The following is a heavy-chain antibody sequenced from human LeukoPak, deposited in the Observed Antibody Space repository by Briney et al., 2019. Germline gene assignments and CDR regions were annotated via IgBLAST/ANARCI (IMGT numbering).Heavy chain of an antibody. Sequence: SETLSLTCAVYGGSFSGYYWSWIRQPPGKGLEWIGEINHSGSTNYNPSLKSRVTISVDTFKNQFSLKLSPVTAADTAVYYCAREGLRGIFDSWGQGTLVTVSS. D-gene: IGHD2-15*01. CDR1: GGSFSGYY. CDR3: AREGLRGIFDS. V-gene: IGHV4-34*01. CDR2: INHSGST. J-gene: IGHJ4*02.